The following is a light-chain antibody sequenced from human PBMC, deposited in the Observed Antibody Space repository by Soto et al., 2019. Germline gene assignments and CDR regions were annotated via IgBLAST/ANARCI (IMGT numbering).Light chain of an antibody. J-gene: IGKJ4*01. CDR3: QQYCSTPPVT. CDR1: QSVSSDY. CDR2: GAS. Sequence: EIVLTQSPGTLSLSPGERATLSCRASQSVSSDYLSWYQQKPGQPPRLLIYGASYRATGIPDRFSGGGSGTDFTLTSSRREAEDFAGYYCQQYCSTPPVTFGGGTKVEIK. V-gene: IGKV3-20*01.